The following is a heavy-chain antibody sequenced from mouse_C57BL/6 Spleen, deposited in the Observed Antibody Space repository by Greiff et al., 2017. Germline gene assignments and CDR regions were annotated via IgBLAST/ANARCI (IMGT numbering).Heavy chain of an antibody. V-gene: IGHV3-6*01. CDR1: GYSITSGYY. D-gene: IGHD1-1*01. J-gene: IGHJ3*01. CDR2: ISYDGSN. CDR3: AREELRRFAY. Sequence: EVKLMESGPGLVKPSQSLSLTCSVTGYSITSGYYWNWIRQFPGNKLEWMGYISYDGSNNYNPSLKNRISITRDTSKNQFFLKLNSVTTEDTATYYCAREELRRFAYWGQGTLVTVSA.